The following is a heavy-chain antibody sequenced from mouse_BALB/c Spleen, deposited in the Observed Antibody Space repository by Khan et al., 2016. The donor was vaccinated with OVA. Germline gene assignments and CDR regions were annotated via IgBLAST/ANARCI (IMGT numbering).Heavy chain of an antibody. CDR1: GYMFTSYW. D-gene: IGHD1-1*01. CDR2: INPSSGYT. J-gene: IGHJ3*01. Sequence: QVQLKQSGAELAKPGASVKMSCKASGYMFTSYWMNWVKQRPGQGLEWIGYINPSSGYTDYNQKFKDKATLTADKSSSPAYMQLSSLTSEDSAVYYCASAGYGSLAYWGQGTLVTVSA. V-gene: IGHV1-7*01. CDR3: ASAGYGSLAY.